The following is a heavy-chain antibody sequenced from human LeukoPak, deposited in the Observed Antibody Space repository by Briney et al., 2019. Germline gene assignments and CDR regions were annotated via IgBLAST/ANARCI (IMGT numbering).Heavy chain of an antibody. CDR1: GGSISSYY. Sequence: PSETLSLTCTVSGGSISSYYWSWIRQPPGKGLEWIGYIYYSGSTNYNPSLKSRVTISVGTSKNQFSLKLSSVTAADTAVYYCASSLYYDFWSGSLDYWGQGTLVTVSS. CDR3: ASSLYYDFWSGSLDY. J-gene: IGHJ4*02. CDR2: IYYSGST. V-gene: IGHV4-59*01. D-gene: IGHD3-3*01.